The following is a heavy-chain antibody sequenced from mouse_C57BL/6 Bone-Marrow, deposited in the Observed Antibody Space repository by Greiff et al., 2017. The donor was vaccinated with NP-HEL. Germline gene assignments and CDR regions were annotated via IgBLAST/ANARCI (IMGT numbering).Heavy chain of an antibody. J-gene: IGHJ4*01. CDR2: INPSTGGT. CDR3: AIIYYDYDGV. Sequence: VQLKQSGPELVKPGASVKISCKASGYSFTGYYMNWVKQSPEKSLEWIGEINPSTGGTPYNQKFKAKATLTVDKSSSTAYMQLKSLTSEDSAVYYCAIIYYDYDGVWGQGTSVTVSS. CDR1: GYSFTGYY. V-gene: IGHV1-42*01. D-gene: IGHD2-4*01.